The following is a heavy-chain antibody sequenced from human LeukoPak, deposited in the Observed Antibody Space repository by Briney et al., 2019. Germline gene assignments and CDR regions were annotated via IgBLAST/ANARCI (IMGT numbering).Heavy chain of an antibody. V-gene: IGHV3-21*01. J-gene: IGHJ4*02. CDR2: ISSSSSYI. Sequence: PGGSLRLSCAASGFTFSSYSMNWVRQAPGKGLEWVSSISSSSSYIYYADSVKGRFTISRDNAKNSLYLQMNSLRAEDTAVYYCARETYYYDSSGHYVFFDYWGQGTLVTVSS. D-gene: IGHD3-22*01. CDR1: GFTFSSYS. CDR3: ARETYYYDSSGHYVFFDY.